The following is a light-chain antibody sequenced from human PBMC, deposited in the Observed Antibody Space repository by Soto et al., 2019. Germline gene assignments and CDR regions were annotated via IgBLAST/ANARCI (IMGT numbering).Light chain of an antibody. CDR2: NVN. Sequence: QSALTQSASVSGSPGQSITISCTGTSSDVGNYNYVSWYQQHPGEVPKLIIFNVNNRPSGVSNRFSGSKSGNTASLTISGLQAEDEADYYCSSFTSSTTYVFGTVTKLTVL. J-gene: IGLJ1*01. V-gene: IGLV2-14*01. CDR1: SSDVGNYNY. CDR3: SSFTSSTTYV.